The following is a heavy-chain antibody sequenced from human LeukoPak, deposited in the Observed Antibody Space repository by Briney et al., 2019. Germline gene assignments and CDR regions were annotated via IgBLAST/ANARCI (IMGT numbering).Heavy chain of an antibody. CDR2: INHSGST. Sequence: SETLSLTCAVYGGSFSGYYWSWIRQPPGKGLEWIGEINHSGSTYYNPSLKSRVTISVDTSKNQFSLKLSSVTAADTAVYFCARRLDLWGRGTLVTVSS. CDR3: ARRLDL. J-gene: IGHJ2*01. CDR1: GGSFSGYY. V-gene: IGHV4-34*01.